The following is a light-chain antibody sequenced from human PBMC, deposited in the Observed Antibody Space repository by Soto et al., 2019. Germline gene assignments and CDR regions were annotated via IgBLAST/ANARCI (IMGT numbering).Light chain of an antibody. V-gene: IGKV1-5*03. CDR2: KTS. J-gene: IGKJ1*01. Sequence: IQRTQCHSTLSASLGARVTITCGASQSISNWLAWYQQKPGKAPKLLIYKTSNLDSGVPSRFSGSGSGTEFTLTISSLQPDDFATYYCQHYNSYSEAFGQGTKVDIK. CDR1: QSISNW. CDR3: QHYNSYSEA.